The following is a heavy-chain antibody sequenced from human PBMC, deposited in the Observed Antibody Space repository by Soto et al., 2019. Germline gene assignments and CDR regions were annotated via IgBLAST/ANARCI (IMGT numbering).Heavy chain of an antibody. CDR1: GFTFSSSG. D-gene: IGHD5-12*01. Sequence: QVQLVESGGGVVQPGRSLRLSCAASGFTFSSSGMHWVRQAPGKGLEWVAVISYDGDNKKFAESVKGRFTISRDNSKTTLYLQMNSLRPEDKAVYYCAAAPPRREDSGYDWYYSYGMDVWGQGTTVTVSS. J-gene: IGHJ6*02. V-gene: IGHV3-30*03. CDR3: AAAPPRREDSGYDWYYSYGMDV. CDR2: ISYDGDNK.